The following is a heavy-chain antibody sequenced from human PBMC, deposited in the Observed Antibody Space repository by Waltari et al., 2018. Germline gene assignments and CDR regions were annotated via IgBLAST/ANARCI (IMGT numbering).Heavy chain of an antibody. CDR2: IYYSGST. J-gene: IGHJ3*02. D-gene: IGHD2-15*01. CDR3: ARDDGGNLSGAFDI. V-gene: IGHV4-59*01. CDR1: GGSISSYY. Sequence: QVQLQESGPGLVKPSETLSLTCTVSGGSISSYYWSWIRQPPGKGLEWIGYIYYSGSTNYNPALRSRVTIAVDTSKNQFSLKLSSVTAADTAVYYCARDDGGNLSGAFDIWGQGTMVTVSS.